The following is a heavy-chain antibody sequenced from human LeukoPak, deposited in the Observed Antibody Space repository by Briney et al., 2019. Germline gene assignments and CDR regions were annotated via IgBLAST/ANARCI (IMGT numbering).Heavy chain of an antibody. D-gene: IGHD4-17*01. V-gene: IGHV3-11*01. CDR2: ISGDGSNI. CDR3: ARGSGYGPPLTY. J-gene: IGHJ4*02. CDR1: GFTFSDYY. Sequence: PGGSLRRSCTASGFTFSDYYLNWIRQAPGKGLEGVSKISGDGSNIAYADSVKGRFTISRDNAKNSLYLQMDSLRDEDTALYCCARGSGYGPPLTYWGEGALVLVSS.